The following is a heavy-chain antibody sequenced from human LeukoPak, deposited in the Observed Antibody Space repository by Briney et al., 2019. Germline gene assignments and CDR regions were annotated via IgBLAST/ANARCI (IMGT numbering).Heavy chain of an antibody. CDR2: FYVGGAT. V-gene: IGHV3-53*01. J-gene: IGHJ4*02. D-gene: IGHD5-24*01. Sequence: PSETLSLTCSVSGGSISSGNYCWGWIRQPPGKGLEWVSVFYVGGATYYADSVKGRFTISRDNSENTLYLQMKSLRAEDTAVYYCARGDGYNFFDYWGQGTLVTVSS. CDR1: GGSISSGNYC. CDR3: ARGDGYNFFDY.